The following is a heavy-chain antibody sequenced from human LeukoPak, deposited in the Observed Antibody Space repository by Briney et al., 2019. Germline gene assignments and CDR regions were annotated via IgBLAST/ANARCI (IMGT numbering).Heavy chain of an antibody. CDR2: IYSGGST. CDR3: ARGRQDIVVVVAAVYYYYGMDV. V-gene: IGHV3-66*01. D-gene: IGHD2-15*01. Sequence: PGGSLRLSCAASGFTVSSNYVSWVRQAPGKGLEWVSVIYSGGSTYYADSVKGRFTISRDNSKNTLYLQMNSLRAEDTAVYYCARGRQDIVVVVAAVYYYYGMDVWGQGTTVTVSS. J-gene: IGHJ6*02. CDR1: GFTVSSNY.